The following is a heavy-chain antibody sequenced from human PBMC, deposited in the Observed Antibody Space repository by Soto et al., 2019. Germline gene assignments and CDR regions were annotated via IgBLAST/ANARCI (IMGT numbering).Heavy chain of an antibody. D-gene: IGHD4-17*01. Sequence: EVQLLESGGGLVQPGGSLRLSCVGSGFTFNTYAMTWARQAPGKGLEWVSSISVTGGITYHADSVKGRFSISRDNSKNTLYLQMNSLRAEDTAVYYCAKSHGDLYYTSMDVWGKGTTVTVSS. CDR3: AKSHGDLYYTSMDV. CDR2: ISVTGGIT. J-gene: IGHJ6*03. CDR1: GFTFNTYA. V-gene: IGHV3-23*01.